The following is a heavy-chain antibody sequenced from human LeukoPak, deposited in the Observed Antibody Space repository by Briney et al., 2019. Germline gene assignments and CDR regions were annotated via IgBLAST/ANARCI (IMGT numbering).Heavy chain of an antibody. D-gene: IGHD3-22*01. CDR3: ARGDNYYDSSGYDY. V-gene: IGHV1-8*01. Sequence: ASVKVSCKASGYTFTSYDINWVRQATGQGLEWMGWMNPNSGNTDYAQEFQGRVTMTRNTSISTAHMELSSLRSEDTAVYYCARGDNYYDSSGYDYWGQGTLVTVSS. CDR1: GYTFTSYD. J-gene: IGHJ4*02. CDR2: MNPNSGNT.